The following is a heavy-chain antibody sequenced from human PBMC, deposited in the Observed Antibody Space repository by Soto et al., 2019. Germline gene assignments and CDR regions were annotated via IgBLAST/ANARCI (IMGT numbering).Heavy chain of an antibody. D-gene: IGHD3-3*01. CDR2: IYSGGST. V-gene: IGHV3-66*01. J-gene: IGHJ4*02. CDR1: GFTVSSNY. CDR3: VRGYGLGIYDFWSGYYFDY. Sequence: GGSLRLSCAASGFTVSSNYMSWVRQAPGKGLEWVSVIYSGGSTYYADSVKGRFTISRDNSKNTRYLQMNSLRAEDTAVYYCVRGYGLGIYDFWSGYYFDYWGQGTLVTVSS.